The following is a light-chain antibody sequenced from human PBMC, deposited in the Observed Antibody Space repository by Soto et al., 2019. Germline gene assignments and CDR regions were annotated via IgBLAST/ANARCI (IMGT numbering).Light chain of an antibody. V-gene: IGKV1-5*01. J-gene: IGKJ5*01. CDR2: GAS. CDR3: QQYNTYSVT. CDR1: QNIVNW. Sequence: DIQMTQSPSTLSPSVGDRVTITCRASQNIVNWLAWYQQKPGKAPKILIYGASTLERGVPSRFSGSGSGTEFTLTITNLQPDDFATYYCQQYNTYSVTFGQGTRLDIK.